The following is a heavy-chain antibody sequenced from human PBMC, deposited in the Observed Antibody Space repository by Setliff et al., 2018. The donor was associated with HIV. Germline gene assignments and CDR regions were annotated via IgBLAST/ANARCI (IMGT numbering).Heavy chain of an antibody. V-gene: IGHV4-4*02. J-gene: IGHJ4*02. Sequence: PSETLSLTCAVSGGSISTRYWWSWVRQTPGKGLEWIGEIFHSGSAHYNPSLESRVTMSVDKSKNQFSLNLRSVTAADTAVYFCARGLKTSDSYEGRWYYFDSWAQGTLVTVSS. CDR1: GGSISTRYW. CDR3: ARGLKTSDSYEGRWYYFDS. CDR2: IFHSGSA. D-gene: IGHD3-16*01.